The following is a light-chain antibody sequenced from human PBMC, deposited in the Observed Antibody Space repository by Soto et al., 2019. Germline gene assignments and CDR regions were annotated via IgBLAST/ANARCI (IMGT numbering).Light chain of an antibody. Sequence: QPVLTQPPSVSGTPGQRVTISCSGSSSNIGRNYVYWYQHLSGAAPKLLIYRDNRRPSGVPDRFSGSKSGTSASLAISGLRSDDEADYYCQSYDSSLTGSVFGTGTKLTVL. CDR1: SSNIGRNY. J-gene: IGLJ1*01. CDR2: RDN. V-gene: IGLV1-47*01. CDR3: QSYDSSLTGSV.